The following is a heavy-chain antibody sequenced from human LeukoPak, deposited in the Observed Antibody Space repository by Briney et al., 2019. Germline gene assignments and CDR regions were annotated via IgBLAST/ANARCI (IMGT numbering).Heavy chain of an antibody. D-gene: IGHD1-26*01. CDR2: IYSGGST. V-gene: IGHV3-53*01. J-gene: IGHJ3*02. CDR3: ARDEGGSYADAFDI. CDR1: GFTVSSNY. Sequence: GGSLRLSCAASGFTVSSNYMSWVRQAPGKGLEWVSVIYSGGSTYYADSVKGRFTISRDNSKNTLYLQMNSLRAEDTAVYYCARDEGGSYADAFDIWGQGTMVTVSS.